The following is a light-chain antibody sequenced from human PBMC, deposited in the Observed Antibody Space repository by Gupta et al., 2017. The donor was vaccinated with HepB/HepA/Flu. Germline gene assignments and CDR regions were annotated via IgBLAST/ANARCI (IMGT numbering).Light chain of an antibody. CDR3: QQEDNLPIT. J-gene: IGKJ5*01. V-gene: IGKV1-33*01. CDR1: QDISNY. CDR2: DAS. Sequence: DIQMTQSPSSLSASVGDRLTITCQASQDISNYLNWYQQKPGKAPKLLIYDASKVEKGVPSRFSGSGSGTDFTFTISSRQPEDIAKYYCQQEDNLPITFGQGTQLEIK.